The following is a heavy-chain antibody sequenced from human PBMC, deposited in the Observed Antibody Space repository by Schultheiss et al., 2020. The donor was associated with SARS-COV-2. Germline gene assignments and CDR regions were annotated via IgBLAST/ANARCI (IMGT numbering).Heavy chain of an antibody. CDR1: GGSISSYY. V-gene: IGHV4-59*01. Sequence: SETLSLTCTVSGGSISSYYWSWIRQHPGKGLEWIGYIYYSGSTNYNPSLKSRVTISVDTSKNQFSLKLSSVTAADTAVYYCARVSTRGFLEWLSSPYFDYWGQGTLVTVSS. J-gene: IGHJ4*02. D-gene: IGHD3-3*01. CDR3: ARVSTRGFLEWLSSPYFDY. CDR2: IYYSGST.